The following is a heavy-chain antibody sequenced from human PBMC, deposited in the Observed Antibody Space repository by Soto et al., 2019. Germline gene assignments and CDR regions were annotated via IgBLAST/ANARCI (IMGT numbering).Heavy chain of an antibody. D-gene: IGHD3-9*01. CDR1: GFTFSSYV. J-gene: IGHJ4*02. CDR3: AKEDKELYDILTGYYNTAFDY. CDR2: ISGSGGST. V-gene: IGHV3-23*01. Sequence: GGSLRLSCAASGFTFSSYVMSWVRQAPGKGLEWVSAISGSGGSTYYADSVKGRFTISRDNSKNTLYLQMNSLRAEDTAVYYCAKEDKELYDILTGYYNTAFDYWGQGTLVTSPQ.